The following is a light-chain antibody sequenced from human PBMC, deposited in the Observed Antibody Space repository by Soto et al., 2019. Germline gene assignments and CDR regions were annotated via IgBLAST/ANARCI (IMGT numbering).Light chain of an antibody. Sequence: EIVWTQSPGTLSLSPGERATLSCGASQRVSRGVLAWYQQKPGQAPRLLIYAASSRATGIPDRLSGSGSGTDVTLTISRLEPEDFGVYYCQQYGGSPFTFGPGTKVDI. CDR2: AAS. J-gene: IGKJ3*01. CDR3: QQYGGSPFT. V-gene: IGKV3-20*01. CDR1: QRVSRGV.